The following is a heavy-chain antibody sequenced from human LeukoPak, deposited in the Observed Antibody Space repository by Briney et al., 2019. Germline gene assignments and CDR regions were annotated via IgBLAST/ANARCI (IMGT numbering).Heavy chain of an antibody. D-gene: IGHD3-10*01. J-gene: IGHJ6*02. CDR3: ARTGYYGSGSSYYYGMDV. V-gene: IGHV4-61*05. Sequence: SETLSLTCTVSGGSISSSSYYWGWIRQPPGKGLEWIGYIFYSGSTNYNPSLESRVTISVDTSKNQFSLKLNSVTAADTAVYYCARTGYYGSGSSYYYGMDVWGQGTTVTVSS. CDR2: IFYSGST. CDR1: GGSISSSSYY.